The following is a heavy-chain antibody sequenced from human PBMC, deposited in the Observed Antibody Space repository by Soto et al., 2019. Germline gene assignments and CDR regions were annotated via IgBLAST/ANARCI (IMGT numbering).Heavy chain of an antibody. CDR1: GGSISSGGYY. D-gene: IGHD2-8*01. V-gene: IGHV4-31*03. Sequence: QVQLQESGPGLVKPSQTLSLTCTVSGGSISSGGYYWSWIRQHPGKGLEWNGYIYYSGSTYYNPSLKSRVTMSVATPKHQFSRKLSSVASADTAVYYCARRVFPWGQGTLVTVSS. J-gene: IGHJ5*02. CDR2: IYYSGST. CDR3: ARRVFP.